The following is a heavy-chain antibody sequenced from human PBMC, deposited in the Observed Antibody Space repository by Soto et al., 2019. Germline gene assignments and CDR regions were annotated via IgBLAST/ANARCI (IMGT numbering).Heavy chain of an antibody. V-gene: IGHV3-74*03. Sequence: GGSLRLSCAASGFTFSSYWTHWVRQAPGKGLVWVSHINSDGSSATYADSVKGRFTISRDNAKNTLYLQMNSLRAEDTAVYYCARAYSSSWYYFDYWGQGTLVTVPQ. J-gene: IGHJ4*02. CDR1: GFTFSSYW. CDR3: ARAYSSSWYYFDY. CDR2: INSDGSSA. D-gene: IGHD6-13*01.